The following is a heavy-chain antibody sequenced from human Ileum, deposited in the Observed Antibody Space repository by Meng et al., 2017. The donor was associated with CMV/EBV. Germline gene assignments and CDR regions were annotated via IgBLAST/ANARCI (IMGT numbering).Heavy chain of an antibody. CDR2: VANWNGGT. CDR3: AKVRPGYGSGWYGGNDY. D-gene: IGHD6-19*01. CDR1: LAHRSSA. V-gene: IGHV3-23*01. J-gene: IGHJ4*02. Sequence: LAHRSSAMSRVGQRAGKGLEWVSDVANWNGGTGYADYVEGGITISRDNSQNMLFLQMNSLIAEGTAVYFCAKVRPGYGSGWYGGNDYGGQGTLVTVSS.